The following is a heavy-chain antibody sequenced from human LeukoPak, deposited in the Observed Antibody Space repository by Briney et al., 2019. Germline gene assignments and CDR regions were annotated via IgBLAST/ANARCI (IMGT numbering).Heavy chain of an antibody. CDR2: ISAYNGGT. CDR3: ARENLDYGSGSFDY. V-gene: IGHV1-18*01. Sequence: ASVKVSRKASGYTFTSYGISWVRQAPGRGLEWMGWISAYNGGTSYAQKLQGRVTLTTDTSTYTAYMELRSLRSDDTAVYYCARENLDYGSGSFDYWGQGTLVTVSS. J-gene: IGHJ4*02. D-gene: IGHD3-10*01. CDR1: GYTFTSYG.